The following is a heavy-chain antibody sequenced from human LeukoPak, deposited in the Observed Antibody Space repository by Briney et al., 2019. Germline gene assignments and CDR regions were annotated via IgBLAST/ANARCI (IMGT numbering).Heavy chain of an antibody. CDR1: GGSISSSNW. V-gene: IGHV4-4*02. J-gene: IGHJ6*02. D-gene: IGHD3-10*01. Sequence: KSSETLSLTCAVPGGSISSSNWWSWVRQPPGKGLEWIGEIYHSGSTNYNPSLKSRVTISVDKSKNQFSLKLSSVTAADTAVYYCASFASPGYYYYGMDVWGQGTTVTVSS. CDR3: ASFASPGYYYYGMDV. CDR2: IYHSGST.